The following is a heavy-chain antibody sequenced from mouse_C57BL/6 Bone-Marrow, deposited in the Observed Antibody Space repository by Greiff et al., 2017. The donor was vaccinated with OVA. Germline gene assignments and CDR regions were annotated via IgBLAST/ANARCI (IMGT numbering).Heavy chain of an antibody. D-gene: IGHD1-1*01. CDR2: IWSGGST. Sequence: VQLQASGPGLVQPSQSLSITCTVSGFSFTSYGVHWVRQSPGTGLAWLGVIWSGGSTDYYADFISRLSISNDNSKSQVFFKMNSLQAYDTAIYYCARDHYVAWFAYWGQGTLVTVSA. V-gene: IGHV2-2*01. CDR1: GFSFTSYG. CDR3: ARDHYVAWFAY. J-gene: IGHJ3*01.